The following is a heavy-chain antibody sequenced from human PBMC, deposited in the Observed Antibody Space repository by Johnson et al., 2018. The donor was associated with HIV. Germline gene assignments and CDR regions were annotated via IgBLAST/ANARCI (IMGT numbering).Heavy chain of an antibody. Sequence: QVQLVESGGGVVQPGGSLRLSCAASGFTFSSYGMHWVRQAPGKGLEWVAFIRYDGSNKYYADSVKGRFTISRDNSKNTLYLQMSSLRADDTAVYYCAKGVRGSSCYDAFDIWGQGTMVTVS. CDR3: AKGVRGSSCYDAFDI. D-gene: IGHD6-6*01. J-gene: IGHJ3*02. V-gene: IGHV3-30*02. CDR2: IRYDGSNK. CDR1: GFTFSSYG.